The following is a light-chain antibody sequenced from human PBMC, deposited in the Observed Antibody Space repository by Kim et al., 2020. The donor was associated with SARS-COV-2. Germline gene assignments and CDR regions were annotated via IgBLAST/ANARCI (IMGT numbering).Light chain of an antibody. CDR1: QSISSY. V-gene: IGKV1-39*01. CDR3: QQSYSTPLT. CDR2: AAS. J-gene: IGKJ4*01. Sequence: ASVGDRVTITCQASQSISSYLNWYQQKPGKAPKLLIYAASSLHSGVPSRFSGSGSGTDFTLTISSLQPEDFATYYCQQSYSTPLTFGGGTKVDIK.